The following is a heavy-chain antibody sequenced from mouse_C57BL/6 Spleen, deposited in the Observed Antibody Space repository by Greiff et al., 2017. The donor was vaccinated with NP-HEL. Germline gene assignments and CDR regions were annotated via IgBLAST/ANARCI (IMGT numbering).Heavy chain of an antibody. CDR3: ARALRNSNYDH. Sequence: EVMLVESEGGLVQPGSSMKLSCTASGFTFSDYYMAWVRQVPEKGLEWVANINYDGSSTYYLDSLKSRFIISRDNAKNILYLQMSSLKSEDTATYYCARALRNSNYDHWGQGTTLTVSS. J-gene: IGHJ2*01. CDR1: GFTFSDYY. V-gene: IGHV5-16*01. D-gene: IGHD2-5*01. CDR2: INYDGSST.